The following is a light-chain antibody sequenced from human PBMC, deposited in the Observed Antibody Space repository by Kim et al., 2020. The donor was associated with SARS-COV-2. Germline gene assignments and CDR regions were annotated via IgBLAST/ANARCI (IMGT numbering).Light chain of an antibody. CDR3: QAWDSSTHNYV. CDR2: QGN. J-gene: IGLJ1*01. V-gene: IGLV3-1*01. Sequence: QGKTARITCSGYKLVAKFVSWYRQKPGQSPVVVIYQGNQRPSGIPARFSCSNSGNTATLTISGTQAMDEADYYCQAWDSSTHNYVFGTGTKVTVL. CDR1: KLVAKF.